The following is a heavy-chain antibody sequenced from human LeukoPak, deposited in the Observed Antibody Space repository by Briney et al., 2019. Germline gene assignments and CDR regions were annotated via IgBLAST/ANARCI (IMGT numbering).Heavy chain of an antibody. V-gene: IGHV3-13*01. D-gene: IGHD3-22*01. CDR2: IGTAGDT. CDR3: ARVKSGYYDSSGDDAFDI. CDR1: GFTFSSYD. J-gene: IGHJ3*02. Sequence: PGGSLRLSCAASGFTFSSYDMHWVRQATGKGLEWVSAIGTAGDTYYPGSVKGRFTISRENAKNSLYLQMNSLRAGDTAVYYCARVKSGYYDSSGDDAFDIWGQGTMVTVSS.